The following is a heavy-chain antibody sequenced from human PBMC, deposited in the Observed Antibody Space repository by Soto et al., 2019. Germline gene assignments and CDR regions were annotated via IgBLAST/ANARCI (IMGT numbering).Heavy chain of an antibody. V-gene: IGHV3-64*04. CDR1: GFTFSSYA. J-gene: IGHJ3*02. D-gene: IGHD3-9*01. CDR3: ARQVYNYDILAPHAFDI. Sequence: GGSLRLSCSASGFTFSSYAMHWVRQAPGKGLEYVSAISSNGGSTYYADSVKGRFTISRDNSKNTLYLQMSSLKASDTAMYYCARQVYNYDILAPHAFDIWGQGTMVTVSS. CDR2: ISSNGGST.